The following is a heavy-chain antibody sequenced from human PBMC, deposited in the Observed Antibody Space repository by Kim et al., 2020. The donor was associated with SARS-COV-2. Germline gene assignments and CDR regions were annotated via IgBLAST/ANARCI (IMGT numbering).Heavy chain of an antibody. CDR1: GGSISSGGYY. CDR3: AREFSYSSSPAGYFDL. Sequence: SETLSLTCTVSGGSISSGGYYWSWIRQHPGKGLEWIGYIYYSGSTYYNPSLKSRVTISVDTSKNQFSLKLSSVTAADTAVYYCAREFSYSSSPAGYFDLWGRGTLVTVSS. CDR2: IYYSGST. V-gene: IGHV4-31*03. D-gene: IGHD6-6*01. J-gene: IGHJ2*01.